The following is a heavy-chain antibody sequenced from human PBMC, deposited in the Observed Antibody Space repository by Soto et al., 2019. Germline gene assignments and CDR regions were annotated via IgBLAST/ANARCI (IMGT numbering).Heavy chain of an antibody. CDR2: ISYDGSNK. D-gene: IGHD3-3*01. J-gene: IGHJ5*02. Sequence: PGGSLRLSCAASGFTFSSYGRRWVRQAPGKGLEWVAVISYDGSNKYYADSVKGRFTISRDNSKNTLYLQMNSLRAEDTAVYYCAKEEDPRRYYDFWSGHRGGNWFDPWGQGTLVTVSS. CDR3: AKEEDPRRYYDFWSGHRGGNWFDP. CDR1: GFTFSSYG. V-gene: IGHV3-30*18.